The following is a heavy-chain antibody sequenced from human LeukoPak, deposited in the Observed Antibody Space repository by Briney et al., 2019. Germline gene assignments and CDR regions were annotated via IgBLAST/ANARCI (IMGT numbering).Heavy chain of an antibody. D-gene: IGHD1-7*01. V-gene: IGHV3-64*01. CDR2: ITRNGGST. J-gene: IGHJ4*02. CDR1: GFTFSSYS. Sequence: GGSLRLPCAASGFTFSSYSIQWVRQAPGKGLQYVSAITRNGGSTYYANSVRGRFTISRGNAKNSLYLQMNSLTAEDTAVYYCAKTRLQGRGTTREFDSWGQGILVTVSS. CDR3: AKTRLQGRGTTREFDS.